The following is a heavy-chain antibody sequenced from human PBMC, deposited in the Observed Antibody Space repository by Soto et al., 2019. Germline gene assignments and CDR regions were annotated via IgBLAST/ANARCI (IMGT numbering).Heavy chain of an antibody. J-gene: IGHJ4*02. CDR1: GGSFSGYY. D-gene: IGHD1-26*01. V-gene: IGHV4-34*01. Sequence: SETLSLTCAVYGGSFSGYYWSWIRQPPGKGLEWIGEINHSGSTNYNPSLKSRVTISVDTSKNQFSLKLSSVTAADTAVYYCARLGEASRKTKFDXWGQGTLVTVSX. CDR2: INHSGST. CDR3: ARLGEASRKTKFDX.